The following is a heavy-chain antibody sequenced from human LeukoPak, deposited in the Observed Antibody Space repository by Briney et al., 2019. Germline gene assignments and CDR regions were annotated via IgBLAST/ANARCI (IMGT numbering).Heavy chain of an antibody. CDR3: ARHYAPDNSPDY. J-gene: IGHJ4*02. Sequence: SETLSLTCTVSGGSISSYYWSWIRQPPGKGLEWIGYIYYNGSANYNPSLKSRVTISVDTSKNQFSLNLYSVTAADTAVYYCARHYAPDNSPDYWGQGTLVTVSS. D-gene: IGHD3-22*01. V-gene: IGHV4-59*08. CDR2: IYYNGSA. CDR1: GGSISSYY.